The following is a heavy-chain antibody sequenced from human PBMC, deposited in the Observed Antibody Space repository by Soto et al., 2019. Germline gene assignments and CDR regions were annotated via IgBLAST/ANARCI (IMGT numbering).Heavy chain of an antibody. CDR2: IYYSGST. CDR1: GGSISSSSYY. J-gene: IGHJ6*02. Sequence: SETLSLTCTVSGGSISSSSYYWGWIRQPPGKGLEWIGSIYYSGSTYYNPSLKSRVTISVDTSKNQFSLKLSSVTAADTAVYYCARHIYYGMDVWGQGTTVTVS. V-gene: IGHV4-39*01. CDR3: ARHIYYGMDV.